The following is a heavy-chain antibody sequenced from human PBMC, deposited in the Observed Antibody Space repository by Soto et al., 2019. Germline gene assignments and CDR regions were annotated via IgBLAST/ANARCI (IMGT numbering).Heavy chain of an antibody. CDR3: ARPYSGSSRGLDV. J-gene: IGHJ6*02. Sequence: SETLCLSWTVAGGSSGGRGYYLTCIRPHPGKGLEWIGYIYYTGSAYYNPSLKTRLTLSIDTSRSQFSLKLSSVTTADTAVYYCARPYSGSSRGLDVWGQGTTVTVSS. V-gene: IGHV4-31*02. CDR2: IYYTGSA. CDR1: GGSSGGRGYY. D-gene: IGHD6-6*01.